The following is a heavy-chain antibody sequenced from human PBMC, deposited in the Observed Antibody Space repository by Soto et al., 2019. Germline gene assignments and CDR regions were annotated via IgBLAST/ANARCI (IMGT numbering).Heavy chain of an antibody. J-gene: IGHJ5*02. Sequence: QVQLVQSGAEVKKPGASVKVSCKASGYTFTSYGISWVRQAPGQGLEWMGWISSYNGNTNHAQKVQGRVTMTTDTSTSTTYIELRSLRSDDTDVYYCARGPRYCSSTSCFSGVTWFDPWGQGTLVTVSS. CDR3: ARGPRYCSSTSCFSGVTWFDP. V-gene: IGHV1-18*04. D-gene: IGHD2-2*01. CDR1: GYTFTSYG. CDR2: ISSYNGNT.